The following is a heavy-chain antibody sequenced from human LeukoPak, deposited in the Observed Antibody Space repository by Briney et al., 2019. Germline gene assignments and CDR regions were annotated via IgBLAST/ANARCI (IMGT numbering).Heavy chain of an antibody. D-gene: IGHD4-11*01. Sequence: GGSLRLSCAASGFTFRRSSMHWVRQPPGKGLEWVAIISYDGNSKYYADSVKGRFTISRDNSKNTLYLQMNSLRAEDTAVYYCAKDPRTTVTTDYGYWGQGTLVTVSS. CDR1: GFTFRRSS. CDR2: ISYDGNSK. V-gene: IGHV3-30*04. CDR3: AKDPRTTVTTDYGY. J-gene: IGHJ4*02.